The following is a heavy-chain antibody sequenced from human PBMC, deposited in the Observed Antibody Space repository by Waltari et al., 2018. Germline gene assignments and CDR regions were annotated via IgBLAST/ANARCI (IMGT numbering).Heavy chain of an antibody. V-gene: IGHV4-4*02. D-gene: IGHD6-13*01. CDR2: IYHSGRT. Sequence: QVQLQESGPGLVKPSGTLSLTCAVSGGSISSSNWWSWVRQPPGKGLEWIGEIYHSGRTNYKPALKSRVTISVDKSKNQFSLKLSSVTAADTSVYYWARYVGIAAAGRPAYFQHWGQGTLVTVSS. CDR3: ARYVGIAAAGRPAYFQH. CDR1: GGSISSSNW. J-gene: IGHJ1*01.